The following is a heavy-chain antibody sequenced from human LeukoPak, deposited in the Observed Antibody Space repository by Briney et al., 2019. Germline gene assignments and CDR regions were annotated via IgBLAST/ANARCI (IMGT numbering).Heavy chain of an antibody. CDR3: ARRPRFLEWLSLFDY. CDR2: IYYSGST. D-gene: IGHD3-3*01. CDR1: GGSISSSSYY. V-gene: IGHV4-39*01. Sequence: SETLSLTCTVSGGSISSSSYYWGWIRQPPGKGLEWIGSIYYSGSTYYNPSLKSRVTISVDTSKNQFSLKLSSVTAADTAVYYCARRPRFLEWLSLFDYWGQGTLVTVSS. J-gene: IGHJ4*02.